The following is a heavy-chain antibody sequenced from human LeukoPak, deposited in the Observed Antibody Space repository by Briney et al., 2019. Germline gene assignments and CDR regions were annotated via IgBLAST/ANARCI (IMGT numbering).Heavy chain of an antibody. D-gene: IGHD5-18*01. Sequence: GGSLRLSCAASGFTFSSYWMHWVRQAPGKGLVWVSRINSDGSSTSYADSVKGRFTISRDNAKNSLYLQMNSLRAEDTAVYYCARSVTGYSYVGGYYYYMDVWGKGTTVTISS. V-gene: IGHV3-74*01. J-gene: IGHJ6*03. CDR3: ARSVTGYSYVGGYYYYMDV. CDR2: INSDGSST. CDR1: GFTFSSYW.